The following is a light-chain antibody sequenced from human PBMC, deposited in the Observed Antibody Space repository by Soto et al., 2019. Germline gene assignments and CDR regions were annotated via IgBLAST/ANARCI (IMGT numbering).Light chain of an antibody. J-gene: IGKJ1*01. V-gene: IGKV1-5*01. CDR3: QQYNVYSPT. Sequence: DIQMTQSPSTLSASVGGRVTITCRASQSISFWLAWYQQKPGKAPSLLIYDASTLQSGVPSRFSGSGSGTEFTLTISRLQPDDFATYYCQQYNVYSPTFGQGTKVDIK. CDR2: DAS. CDR1: QSISFW.